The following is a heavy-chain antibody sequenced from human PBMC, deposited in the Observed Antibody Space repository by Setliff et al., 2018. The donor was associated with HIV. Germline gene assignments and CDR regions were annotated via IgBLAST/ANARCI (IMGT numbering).Heavy chain of an antibody. V-gene: IGHV4-38-2*02. J-gene: IGHJ3*02. CDR2: IYHSGIT. CDR1: GYSISSGYY. D-gene: IGHD1-26*01. CDR3: ARLGYSGSLVGAFDI. Sequence: KTSETLSPTCTVSGYSISSGYYWGWIRQPPGKGLEWIGSIYHSGITYYNSSLKSRVTISVDTSKNQFSLNLTSVTAADTAVYYCARLGYSGSLVGAFDIWGQGTMVTVSS.